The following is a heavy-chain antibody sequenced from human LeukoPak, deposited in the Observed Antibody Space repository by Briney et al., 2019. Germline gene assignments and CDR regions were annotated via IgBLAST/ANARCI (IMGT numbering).Heavy chain of an antibody. Sequence: GRSLRLSCAASGFTFSSYGMHWVRQAPGKGLEWVAVIWYDGSNKYYADSVKGRFTISRDNSKNTLYLQMNSLRTEDTAVYYCVKDQPVCNKWGQGALVTVSS. V-gene: IGHV3-33*06. D-gene: IGHD1-14*01. CDR3: VKDQPVCNK. J-gene: IGHJ4*02. CDR2: IWYDGSNK. CDR1: GFTFSSYG.